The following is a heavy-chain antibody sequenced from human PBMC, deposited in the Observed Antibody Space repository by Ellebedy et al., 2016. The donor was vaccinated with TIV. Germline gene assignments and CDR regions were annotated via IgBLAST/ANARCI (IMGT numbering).Heavy chain of an antibody. CDR3: AEDRMRGDPRSSYYYGMDV. CDR1: GYTFTSYG. Sequence: AASVKVSCKASGYTFTSYGISRVRQPPGQGLEWMGWISVYNGNTNYAQKLQGRVTMTTDTYTSTAYMEVRSLRSDDTAVYYCAEDRMRGDPRSSYYYGMDVWGQGTTVTVSS. D-gene: IGHD3-16*01. CDR2: ISVYNGNT. J-gene: IGHJ6*02. V-gene: IGHV1-18*01.